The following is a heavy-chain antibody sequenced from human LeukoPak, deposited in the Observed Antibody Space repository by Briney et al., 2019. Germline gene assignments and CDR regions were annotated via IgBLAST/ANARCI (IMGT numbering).Heavy chain of an antibody. V-gene: IGHV3-33*08. CDR2: IWYGGSNK. J-gene: IGHJ6*03. Sequence: GGSLRLSCAASGFTFSSYGMHWVRQAPGKGLEWVAVIWYGGSNKYYADSVKGRFTISRDNSKNTLYLQMNSLRAEDTAVYYCARGGSSSTWYYYMDVWGKGTTVTVSS. CDR3: ARGGSSSTWYYYMDV. CDR1: GFTFSSYG. D-gene: IGHD6-13*01.